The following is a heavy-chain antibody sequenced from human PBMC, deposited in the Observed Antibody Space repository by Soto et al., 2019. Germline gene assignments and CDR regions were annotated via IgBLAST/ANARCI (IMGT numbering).Heavy chain of an antibody. D-gene: IGHD6-19*01. J-gene: IGHJ6*04. CDR3: ASTSPGQWLTGDFYFYYGRDV. Sequence: ASVKVSCKASGYTFTSYAMHWVRQAPGQRLEWMGWINAGNGNTKYSQKFQGRVTITRDTSASTAYMELSSLRSEDTAVYYCASTSPGQWLTGDFYFYYGRDVWVKGTTVTVPP. CDR1: GYTFTSYA. V-gene: IGHV1-3*01. CDR2: INAGNGNT.